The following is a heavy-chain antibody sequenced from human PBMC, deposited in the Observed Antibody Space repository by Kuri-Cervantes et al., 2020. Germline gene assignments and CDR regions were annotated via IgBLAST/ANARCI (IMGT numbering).Heavy chain of an antibody. V-gene: IGHV1-46*01. CDR2: INPSGGST. CDR1: GYTFTSYY. Sequence: ASVKVSCKASGYTFTSYYMHWVRQAPGQGLEWMGIINPSGGSTSYAQKSQGRVTMTRDTSTSTVYMELSSLRSEDTAVYYCARRYPRGPVDYWGLGTLVTVSS. CDR3: ARRYPRGPVDY. J-gene: IGHJ4*02. D-gene: IGHD2-2*02.